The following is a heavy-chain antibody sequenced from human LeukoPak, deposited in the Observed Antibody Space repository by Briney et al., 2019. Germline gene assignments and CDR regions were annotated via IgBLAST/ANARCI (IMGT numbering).Heavy chain of an antibody. D-gene: IGHD1-26*01. Sequence: SETLSLTCTVSGGSISSYYWSWIRQPPGKGLEWIGYIYYSGSTNYNPSLKSRVTISVDASKNQFSLKLSSVTAADTAVYYCARGGVGSWFDPWGQGTLVTVSS. J-gene: IGHJ5*02. V-gene: IGHV4-59*01. CDR1: GGSISSYY. CDR2: IYYSGST. CDR3: ARGGVGSWFDP.